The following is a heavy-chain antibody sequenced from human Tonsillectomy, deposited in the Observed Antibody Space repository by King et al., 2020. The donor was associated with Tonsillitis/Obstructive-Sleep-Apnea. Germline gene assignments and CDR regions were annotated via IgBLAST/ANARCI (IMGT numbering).Heavy chain of an antibody. D-gene: IGHD2-15*01. J-gene: IGHJ6*02. CDR2: ISFDGSNK. CDR3: ARGAARILYGLDV. CDR1: GFTFSTYA. V-gene: IGHV3-30*04. Sequence: GQLVQSGGGVVQPGRSLRVSCAASGFTFSTYAMHWVRQAPGKGLEWAAVISFDGSNKYYADSVKGRFTISRDDSKNTLYLQMNSLRPEDTAVYYCARGAARILYGLDVWGQGTSVTVSS.